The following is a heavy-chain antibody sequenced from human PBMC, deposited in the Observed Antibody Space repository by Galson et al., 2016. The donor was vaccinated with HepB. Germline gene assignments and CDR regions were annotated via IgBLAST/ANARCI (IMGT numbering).Heavy chain of an antibody. Sequence: SLRLSCAASGFTFDDFAMHWVRQPPGKGLEWVSGISWNSANMAYADPVKGRFTISRDNAKPSLYLEMNSLRTEDTAFYFCAKAIRIAATWTTHFDSWGQGTLITVSS. CDR3: AKAIRIAATWTTHFDS. CDR1: GFTFDDFA. J-gene: IGHJ4*02. CDR2: ISWNSANM. D-gene: IGHD6-13*01. V-gene: IGHV3-9*01.